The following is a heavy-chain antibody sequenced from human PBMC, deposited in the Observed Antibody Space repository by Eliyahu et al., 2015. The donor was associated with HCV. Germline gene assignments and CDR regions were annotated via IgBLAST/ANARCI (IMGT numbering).Heavy chain of an antibody. CDR3: AKDEQWLLDV. Sequence: QVQLRETGPGLVRPADTXSLTCTVSGGSLXGYXWSWIRQAPGKGXEWIXNVHHRGNTNYXLAFRSRLTISVDTSKNQFSLKLTSVTAADTAIYYCAKDEQWLLDVWGRGTLVTVSS. D-gene: IGHD6-19*01. CDR1: GGSLXGYX. V-gene: IGHV4-59*07. CDR2: VHHRGNT. J-gene: IGHJ4*02.